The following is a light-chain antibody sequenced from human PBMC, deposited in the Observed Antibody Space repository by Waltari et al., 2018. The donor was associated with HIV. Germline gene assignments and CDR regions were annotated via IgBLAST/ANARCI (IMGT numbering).Light chain of an antibody. CDR3: CSYAGSSTLV. V-gene: IGLV2-23*02. Sequence: QSALTQPTSVSGSPGQSITISCTGTSSNIGTYTLVSWHQQHPGKAPKTRIYEVSQRPSGVSNRFSGSKSGNTASLTISGLQAEDEADYYCCSYAGSSTLVFGGGTKVTVL. CDR2: EVS. J-gene: IGLJ3*02. CDR1: SSNIGTYTL.